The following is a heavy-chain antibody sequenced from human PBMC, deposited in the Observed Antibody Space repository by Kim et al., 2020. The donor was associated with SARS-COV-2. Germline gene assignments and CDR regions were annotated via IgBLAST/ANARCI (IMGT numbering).Heavy chain of an antibody. J-gene: IGHJ4*02. V-gene: IGHV3-9*01. CDR2: ISWNSGSI. D-gene: IGHD1-26*01. CDR3: AKEVGGSYSGSYFDY. Sequence: GGSLRLSCAASGFTFDDYAMHWVRQAPGKGLEWVSGISWNSGSIGYADSVKGRFTISRDNAKNSLYLQMNSLRAEDTALYYCAKEVGGSYSGSYFDYWGQGTLVTVSS. CDR1: GFTFDDYA.